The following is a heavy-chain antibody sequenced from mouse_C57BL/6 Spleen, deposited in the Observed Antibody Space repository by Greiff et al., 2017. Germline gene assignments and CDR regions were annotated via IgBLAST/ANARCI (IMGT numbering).Heavy chain of an antibody. D-gene: IGHD1-1*01. Sequence: EVMLVESGGGLVKPGGSLKLSCAASGFTFSSYAMSWVRQTPEKRLAWVATISDGGSYTYYPDNVKGRFTISRDNAKNNLYLQMSHLKSEDTAMYYCAREAIYYGSHYIDYWGQVTTLTVAS. V-gene: IGHV5-4*01. CDR2: ISDGGSYT. CDR1: GFTFSSYA. J-gene: IGHJ2*01. CDR3: AREAIYYGSHYIDY.